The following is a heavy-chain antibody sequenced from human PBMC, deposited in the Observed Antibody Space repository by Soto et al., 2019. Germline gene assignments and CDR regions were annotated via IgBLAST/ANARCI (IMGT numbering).Heavy chain of an antibody. V-gene: IGHV4-61*01. CDR3: ARIDGDYGHNWFDP. J-gene: IGHJ5*02. CDR1: GASVSSASYY. Sequence: QVQLKESGPGLLKPSETLSLTCTVSGASVSSASYYWAWLRQPPGRGLEWIGSVYFSGSTSYIPSLKSRVTISADTSKSQFSLNLGSVTASAAAVYYCARIDGDYGHNWFDPWGQGTLVIVSP. CDR2: VYFSGST. D-gene: IGHD4-17*01.